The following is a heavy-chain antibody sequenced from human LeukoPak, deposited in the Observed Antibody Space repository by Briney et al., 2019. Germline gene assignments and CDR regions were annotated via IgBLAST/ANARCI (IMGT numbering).Heavy chain of an antibody. CDR3: ARHPARSGLTHAFDI. V-gene: IGHV4-59*08. J-gene: IGHJ3*02. CDR1: GGSINYNY. Sequence: SETLSLTCTVSGGSINYNYWSWVRQPPGKRLESIGYISYSGTTNYNPSLKSRVTISVDTSKKQFSLKLTSVTAADTAVYYCARHPARSGLTHAFDIWGQGTMVTVSS. CDR2: ISYSGTT. D-gene: IGHD3-9*01.